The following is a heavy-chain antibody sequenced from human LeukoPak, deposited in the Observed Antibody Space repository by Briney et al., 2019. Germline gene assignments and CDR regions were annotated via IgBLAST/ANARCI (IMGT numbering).Heavy chain of an antibody. D-gene: IGHD3-9*01. CDR2: IYWDDDK. Sequence: SGPTLVKPTQTLTLTCTFSGFSLSTSGVGVGWIRQPPGKALEWLALIYWDDDKRYSPSLKSRLTITKDTSKNQVVLTMTNMDPVDTATYYCAHRPVLRYFDWHLDYWGQGTLVTVSS. V-gene: IGHV2-5*02. J-gene: IGHJ4*02. CDR3: AHRPVLRYFDWHLDY. CDR1: GFSLSTSGVG.